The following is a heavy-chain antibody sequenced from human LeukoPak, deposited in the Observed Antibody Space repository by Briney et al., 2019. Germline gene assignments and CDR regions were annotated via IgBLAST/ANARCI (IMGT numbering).Heavy chain of an antibody. D-gene: IGHD2-21*01. J-gene: IGHJ6*02. CDR1: GGSISSSSYY. CDR3: ARLRGGEDFYYYYYYGMDV. Sequence: SETLSLTCTVSGGSISSSSYYWGWIRQPPGKGLEWIGSIYYSGSTYYNPSLKSRVTISVDTSKNQFSLKLSSVTAADTAMYYCARLRGGEDFYYYYYYGMDVWGQGTTVTVSS. V-gene: IGHV4-39*01. CDR2: IYYSGST.